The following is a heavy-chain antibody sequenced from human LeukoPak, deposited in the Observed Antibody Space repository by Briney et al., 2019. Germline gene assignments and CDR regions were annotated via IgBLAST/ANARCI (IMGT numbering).Heavy chain of an antibody. D-gene: IGHD2-15*01. CDR2: ISLGGGST. CDR1: GFTFSSYG. V-gene: IGHV3-23*01. CDR3: ANIGYCSGGSCYGGWLDP. J-gene: IGHJ5*02. Sequence: GGSLRLSCAASGFTFSSYGMSWVRQAPGKGLEWVSAISLGGGSTYYADSVKGRFTISRDNSKNTLYLQMNSLRAEDTAVYYCANIGYCSGGSCYGGWLDPWGQGTLVTVSS.